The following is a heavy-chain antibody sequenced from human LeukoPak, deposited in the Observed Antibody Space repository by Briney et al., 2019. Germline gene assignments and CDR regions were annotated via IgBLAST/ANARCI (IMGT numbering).Heavy chain of an antibody. CDR3: ARGIAAFDY. D-gene: IGHD6-6*01. J-gene: IGHJ4*02. CDR2: ISYDGSNK. CDR1: GFTFSSYA. Sequence: PGRSLRLSCAASGFTFSSYAMHWVRQAPGKGLEWVAVISYDGSNKYYADSVKGRFTISRDNSKNTLYLQMNSPGAEDTAVYYCARGIAAFDYWGQGTLVTVSS. V-gene: IGHV3-30-3*01.